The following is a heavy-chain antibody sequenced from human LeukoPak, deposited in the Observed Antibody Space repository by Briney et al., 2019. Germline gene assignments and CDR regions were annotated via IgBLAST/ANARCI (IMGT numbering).Heavy chain of an antibody. J-gene: IGHJ3*02. Sequence: SETLSLTCTVSGGSISSYYWSWLRQPPGKGLEWVGYIYYSGSTNYNPSLKSRVTISVDTSKNQFSLKLSSVTAADTAVYYCARDRLLCTSCYIGGDDAFDIWGQGTMVTVSS. CDR3: ARDRLLCTSCYIGGDDAFDI. V-gene: IGHV4-59*01. CDR2: IYYSGST. D-gene: IGHD2-2*02. CDR1: GGSISSYY.